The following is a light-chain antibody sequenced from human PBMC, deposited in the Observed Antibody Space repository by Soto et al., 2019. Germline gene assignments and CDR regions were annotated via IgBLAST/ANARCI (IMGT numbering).Light chain of an antibody. CDR1: SSNIGAGYD. V-gene: IGLV1-40*01. J-gene: IGLJ1*01. CDR3: QSYDSSLSALYV. Sequence: QSVLTQPPSVSGVPGQRGTISCTGSSSNIGAGYDVHWYQQLPGTAPKLHIYGNSNRPSGVPDRFSGSKSGTSASLAITELQADDEADYYCQSYDSSLSALYVFGTGTKLTVL. CDR2: GNS.